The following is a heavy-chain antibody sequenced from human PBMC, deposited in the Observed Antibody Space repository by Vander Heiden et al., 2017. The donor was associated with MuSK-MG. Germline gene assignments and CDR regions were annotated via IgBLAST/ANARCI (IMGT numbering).Heavy chain of an antibody. V-gene: IGHV3-21*01. CDR2: ISSSSSYI. Sequence: EVQLVESGGGLVKPGGSLSLSCAASGFTFSSYSMNWVRQAPGKGLEWVSSISSSSSYIYYADSVKGRFTISRDNAKNSLYLQMNSLRAEDTAVYYCARDPGSYFDYWGQGTLVTVSS. J-gene: IGHJ4*02. CDR3: ARDPGSYFDY. CDR1: GFTFSSYS. D-gene: IGHD1-26*01.